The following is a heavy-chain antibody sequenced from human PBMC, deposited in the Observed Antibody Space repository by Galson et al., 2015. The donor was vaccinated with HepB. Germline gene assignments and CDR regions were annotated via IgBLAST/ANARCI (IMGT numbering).Heavy chain of an antibody. V-gene: IGHV4-4*02. D-gene: IGHD3-3*01. CDR3: ASSSITIFRYGMDV. Sequence: LSLTCAVSGGSISSSNWWSWVRQPPGKGLEWIGEIYHSGSTNYNPSLKSRVTISVDKSKNQFSLKLRSVTAADTAVYYCASSSITIFRYGMDVWGQGTTVTVSS. CDR2: IYHSGST. J-gene: IGHJ6*02. CDR1: GGSISSSNW.